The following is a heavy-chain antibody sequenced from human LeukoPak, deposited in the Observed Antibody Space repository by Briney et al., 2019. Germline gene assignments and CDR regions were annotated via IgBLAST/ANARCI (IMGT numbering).Heavy chain of an antibody. CDR2: VLSDGSDQ. Sequence: GGSLRLSCAASGFTFINAWMKWVRQAPGKGLEWMAVVLSDGSDQYYADSVQGRFTISRENSKNTLYLQMDNLRVEDTAVYYCARVSKPGWYDYYYMDVWGRGTTVIVSS. D-gene: IGHD2/OR15-2a*01. CDR1: GFTFINAW. V-gene: IGHV3-30*03. J-gene: IGHJ6*03. CDR3: ARVSKPGWYDYYYMDV.